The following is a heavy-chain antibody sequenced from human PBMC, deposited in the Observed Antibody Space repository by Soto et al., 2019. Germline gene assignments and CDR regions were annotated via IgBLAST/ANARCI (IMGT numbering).Heavy chain of an antibody. CDR1: GFTFSSYW. J-gene: IGHJ4*02. CDR3: ARDSSADWHDLGIDY. D-gene: IGHD1-1*01. CDR2: IKQDGSEK. V-gene: IGHV3-7*01. Sequence: GGSLRLSCAACGFTFSSYWMSWVRQAPGKGLEWVANIKQDGSEKYYVDSVKGRFTISRDNAKNSLYLQMNSLRAEDTAVYYCARDSSADWHDLGIDYWGQGTLVTVSS.